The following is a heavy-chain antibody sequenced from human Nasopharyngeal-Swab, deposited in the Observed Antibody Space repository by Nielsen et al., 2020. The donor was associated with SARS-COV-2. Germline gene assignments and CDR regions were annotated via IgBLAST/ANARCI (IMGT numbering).Heavy chain of an antibody. V-gene: IGHV3-74*01. Sequence: GGSLRLSCAASGYTFSKYWMHWVRQAPGKGLVWVSRVNQDGSRTDYADSVRGRFTISRDNAKNTLYLQINSLRVEDTAVYYCVKHQGSSSDQWGQGTLVTVSS. CDR1: GYTFSKYW. CDR2: VNQDGSRT. J-gene: IGHJ4*02. CDR3: VKHQGSSSDQ.